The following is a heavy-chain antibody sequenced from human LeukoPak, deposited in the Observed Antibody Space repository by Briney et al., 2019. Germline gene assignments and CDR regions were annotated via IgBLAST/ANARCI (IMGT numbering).Heavy chain of an antibody. Sequence: SGGSLRLSCAASGFTFSSYGMHWVRQAPGKGLEWVAVISYDGSNKYYADSVKGRFTISRDNSKNTLYLQMNSLRAEDTAVYYCAKVSCGSCSDFDYWGQGTLVTVSS. CDR2: ISYDGSNK. CDR1: GFTFSSYG. V-gene: IGHV3-30*18. J-gene: IGHJ4*02. D-gene: IGHD2-15*01. CDR3: AKVSCGSCSDFDY.